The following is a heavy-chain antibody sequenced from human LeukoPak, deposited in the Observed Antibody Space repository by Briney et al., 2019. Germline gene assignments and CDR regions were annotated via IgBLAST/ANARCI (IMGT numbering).Heavy chain of an antibody. D-gene: IGHD6-13*01. Sequence: GRSLRLSCAASGFTFDDYAMHWVRQAPGKGLEWVSGISWNSGSIGYADSVKGRFTISRDNAKNSLYLQMNSLRAEDMALYYCAARAAAGTGEDDAFGIWGQGTMVTVSS. CDR2: ISWNSGSI. V-gene: IGHV3-9*03. J-gene: IGHJ3*02. CDR3: AARAAAGTGEDDAFGI. CDR1: GFTFDDYA.